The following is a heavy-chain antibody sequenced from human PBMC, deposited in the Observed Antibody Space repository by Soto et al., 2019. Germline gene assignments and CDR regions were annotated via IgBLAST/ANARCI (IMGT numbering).Heavy chain of an antibody. Sequence: QVQLVESGGGVVQPGRSLRLSCTASGLTFSSYGMHWVRQAPGKGLEWVAEIWYDGNNKYYGDSVKGRFTISRDNSKNTLYLQMNSLRAEDTGVYYCASRSDGLDYWGQGTLVTVSS. V-gene: IGHV3-33*01. CDR3: ASRSDGLDY. J-gene: IGHJ4*02. CDR2: IWYDGNNK. CDR1: GLTFSSYG.